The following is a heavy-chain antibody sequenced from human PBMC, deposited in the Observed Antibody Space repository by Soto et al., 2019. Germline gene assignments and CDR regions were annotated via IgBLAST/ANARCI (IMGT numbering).Heavy chain of an antibody. CDR2: LIDDGYFQ. J-gene: IGHJ6*02. CDR3: AREWVRSYYYGMDV. D-gene: IGHD3-10*01. CDR1: GFIFSDYA. Sequence: QVQLVDSGGGVVQPERSLRLSCRASGFIFSDYAIHWVRQAPGRGLEWVAVLIDDGYFQYYADSVKGRFTISSDKSNNTVYLHMSSLRVDDTAVYYWAREWVRSYYYGMDVWGQGTTVIVSS. V-gene: IGHV3-30-3*01.